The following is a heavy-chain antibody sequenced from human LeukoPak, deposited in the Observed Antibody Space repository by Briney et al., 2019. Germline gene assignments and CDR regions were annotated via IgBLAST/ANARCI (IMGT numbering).Heavy chain of an antibody. CDR2: ISGSGGST. CDR3: ARAIELQTYYDFWSGYRLGLDAFDI. Sequence: PGGSLRLSCAASGFTFSNYAMSWVRQAPGKGLEWVSAISGSGGSTYYADSVKGRFTISRDNSKNTLYLQMNSLRAEDTAVYYCARAIELQTYYDFWSGYRLGLDAFDIWGQGTMVTVSS. J-gene: IGHJ3*02. D-gene: IGHD3-3*01. CDR1: GFTFSNYA. V-gene: IGHV3-23*01.